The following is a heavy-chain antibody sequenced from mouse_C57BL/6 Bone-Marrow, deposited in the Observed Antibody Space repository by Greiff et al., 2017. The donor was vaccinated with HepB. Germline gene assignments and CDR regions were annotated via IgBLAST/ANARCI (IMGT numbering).Heavy chain of an antibody. V-gene: IGHV1-82*01. Sequence: QVQLQQSGPELVKPGASVKISCKASGYAFSSSWMNWVKQRPGKGLEWIGRIYPGDGDTNYNGKFKGKATLTADKSSSTAYMQRSSLTSEDSAVYFCVPIYYYGPYYFDYWGQGTTLTVSS. CDR2: IYPGDGDT. J-gene: IGHJ2*01. CDR1: GYAFSSSW. CDR3: VPIYYYGPYYFDY. D-gene: IGHD1-1*01.